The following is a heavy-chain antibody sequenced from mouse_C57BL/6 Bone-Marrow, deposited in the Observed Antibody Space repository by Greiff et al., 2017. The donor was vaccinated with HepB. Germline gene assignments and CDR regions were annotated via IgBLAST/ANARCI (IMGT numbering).Heavy chain of an antibody. CDR2: IYPGSGST. V-gene: IGHV1-55*01. CDR3: ARESFPRHD. Sequence: VQLQQPGAELVKPGASVKMSCKTSGYTFTSYWINWVKQRPGKGLEWIGDIYPGSGSTNYNQKFKSKATLTVDTSSSTAYMQLSSLTSDDSAVYNCARESFPRHDWGPGTTLTFSP. J-gene: IGHJ2*01. CDR1: GYTFTSYW.